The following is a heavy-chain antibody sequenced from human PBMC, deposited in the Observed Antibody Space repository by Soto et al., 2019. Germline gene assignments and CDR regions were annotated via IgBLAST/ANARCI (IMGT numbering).Heavy chain of an antibody. CDR2: INPKSGGT. CDR1: GCGFTDYH. Sequence: ASVKVSCKAAGCGFTDYHMHWVGQAPVRELAWLVRINPKSGGTSTAQKFQGWVTMTTDTSITTASMELASLKSDDTAIYYCARGDATDCFNSRCSLVDTPDVDVWG. J-gene: IGHJ6*02. V-gene: IGHV1-2*04. CDR3: ARGDATDCFNSRCSLVDTPDVDV. D-gene: IGHD2-15*01.